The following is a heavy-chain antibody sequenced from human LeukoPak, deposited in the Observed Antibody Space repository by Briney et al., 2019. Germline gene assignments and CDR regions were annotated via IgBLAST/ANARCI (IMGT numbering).Heavy chain of an antibody. CDR2: IYTSGST. D-gene: IGHD5-12*01. CDR1: GGSISSYY. CDR3: ARNGVATLYYYMDV. J-gene: IGHJ6*03. Sequence: SETRSLTCTVSGGSISSYYWSWIRQPAGKGLEWIGRIYTSGSTNYNPSLKSRVTMSVDTSKNQFSLKLSSVTAADTAVYYCARNGVATLYYYMDVWGKGTTVTVSS. V-gene: IGHV4-4*07.